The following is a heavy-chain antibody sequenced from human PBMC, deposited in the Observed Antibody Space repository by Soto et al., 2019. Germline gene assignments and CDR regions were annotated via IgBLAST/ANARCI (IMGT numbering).Heavy chain of an antibody. Sequence: EVQLVQSGGGLVQPGGSLRLSCVDSGFSMYDYGMNWVRQAPGKGLEGVSYISSSSGVIYYADSVKGRFTISRDNAKNSVYLQMNRVRDEDTAVYYCARDFLSGKPWGQGTLVTVSS. V-gene: IGHV3-48*02. D-gene: IGHD3-10*01. J-gene: IGHJ5*02. CDR2: ISSSSGVI. CDR3: ARDFLSGKP. CDR1: GFSMYDYG.